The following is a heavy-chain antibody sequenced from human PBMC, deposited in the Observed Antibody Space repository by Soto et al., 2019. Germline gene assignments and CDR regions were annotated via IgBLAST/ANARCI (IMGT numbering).Heavy chain of an antibody. D-gene: IGHD1-7*01. Sequence: VKVSCKASRGTFSSYPISWVRQAPGQGLEWMGGIIPIFGTANYAQKFQGRVTITADESTSTAYMELSSLRSEDTAVYYCARGHNWKYFPFDYWGQGTLVTVSS. CDR3: ARGHNWKYFPFDY. CDR2: IIPIFGTA. J-gene: IGHJ4*02. CDR1: RGTFSSYP. V-gene: IGHV1-69*13.